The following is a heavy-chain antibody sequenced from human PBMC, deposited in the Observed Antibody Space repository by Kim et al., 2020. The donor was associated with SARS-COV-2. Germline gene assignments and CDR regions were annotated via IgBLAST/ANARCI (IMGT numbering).Heavy chain of an antibody. V-gene: IGHV1-18*04. Sequence: ASVKVSCKASGYTFTSYGISWVRQAPGQGLEWMGWISAYNGNTNYAQKLQGRVTMTTDTSTSTAYMELRSLRSDDTAVYYCARDGYYDSSGYYVPKDDYWGQGTLVTVSS. CDR3: ARDGYYDSSGYYVPKDDY. CDR1: GYTFTSYG. CDR2: ISAYNGNT. D-gene: IGHD3-22*01. J-gene: IGHJ4*02.